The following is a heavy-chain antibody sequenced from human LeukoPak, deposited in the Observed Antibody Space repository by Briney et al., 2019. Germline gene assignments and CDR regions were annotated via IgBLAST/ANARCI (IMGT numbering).Heavy chain of an antibody. D-gene: IGHD3-22*01. V-gene: IGHV3-23*01. J-gene: IGHJ3*02. CDR2: ISGSGDST. CDR1: GFTFSSYA. Sequence: AGGSLRLSCAASGFTFSSYAMSWVRQAPGKGLEWVSAISGSGDSTYYADSVKGRFTISRDNAKNSLYLQMNSLRAEDTAVYYCARVRYYDSSAYQLDAFDIWGQGTMVTVSS. CDR3: ARVRYYDSSAYQLDAFDI.